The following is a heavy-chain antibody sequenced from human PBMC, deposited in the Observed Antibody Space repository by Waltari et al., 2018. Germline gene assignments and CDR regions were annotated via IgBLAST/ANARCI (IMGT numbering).Heavy chain of an antibody. CDR2: ISSSSNYI. Sequence: EVQLVESGGGLVKPGGSLRLSCVASGFTFNSYTMNWVRQAPGKGLEWVSSISSSSNYIYYADSVRGRFTISRDNAKNSLYLQMNSLRAEDTAVYYCAKNFPTPYYFDYWGQGTLVTVSS. CDR3: AKNFPTPYYFDY. J-gene: IGHJ4*02. V-gene: IGHV3-21*01. CDR1: GFTFNSYT.